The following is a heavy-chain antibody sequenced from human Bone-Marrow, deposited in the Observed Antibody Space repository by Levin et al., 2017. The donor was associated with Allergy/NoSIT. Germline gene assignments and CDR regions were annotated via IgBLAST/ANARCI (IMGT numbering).Heavy chain of an antibody. Sequence: GESLKISCVASGFRFSDYVLNWVRQAPGKGLEWVSVISGSGENTYYADSVKGRFTISRDTSKNTLYLQMNSLSAEDTAIYYCVRTPGAIVVTPYCDFWGQGTLVTVSS. CDR3: VRTPGAIVVTPYCDF. CDR1: GFRFSDYV. V-gene: IGHV3-23*01. J-gene: IGHJ4*02. D-gene: IGHD2-21*01. CDR2: ISGSGENT.